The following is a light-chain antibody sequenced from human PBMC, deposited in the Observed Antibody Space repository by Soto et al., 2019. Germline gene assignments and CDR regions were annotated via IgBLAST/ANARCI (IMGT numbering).Light chain of an antibody. CDR1: QDISNY. CDR3: QQYDNLPLT. Sequence: DIQMTQSPSSLSASVGDRVTITCQASQDISNYLHWYQQKPGKAPKLLIYDASNLETGVSSRFSGSGSGTDFTFTISSLQPEDIATYSCQQYDNLPLTFGGGTKVEIK. V-gene: IGKV1-33*01. CDR2: DAS. J-gene: IGKJ4*01.